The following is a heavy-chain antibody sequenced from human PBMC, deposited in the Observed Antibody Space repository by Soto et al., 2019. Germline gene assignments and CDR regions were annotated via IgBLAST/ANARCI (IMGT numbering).Heavy chain of an antibody. J-gene: IGHJ6*02. CDR1: GFTFSSYA. Sequence: EVQLLESGGGLVQPGGSLRLSCAASGFTFSSYAMTWVRQAPGKGLEWVSGIIGSGGSTYYANSVKGRFTISRDNSKNTLYLQMNSLRVEDTAVYYCAKPRETTHYYYGMDVWGQGTTVTVSS. V-gene: IGHV3-23*01. D-gene: IGHD1-7*01. CDR2: IIGSGGST. CDR3: AKPRETTHYYYGMDV.